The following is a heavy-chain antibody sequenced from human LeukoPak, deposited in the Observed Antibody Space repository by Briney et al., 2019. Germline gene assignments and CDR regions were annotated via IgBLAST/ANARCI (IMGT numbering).Heavy chain of an antibody. J-gene: IGHJ6*02. CDR2: IYYSGST. CDR3: ARDQAVVGWLQYGDYYYYGMDV. CDR1: GGSISSSSYY. Sequence: SETLSLPCTVSGGSISSSSYYWGWIRQPPGKGLEWIGSIYYSGSTYYNPSLKSRVTISVDTSKNQFSLKLSSVTAADTAVYYCARDQAVVGWLQYGDYYYYGMDVWGQGTTVTVSS. D-gene: IGHD5-24*01. V-gene: IGHV4-39*07.